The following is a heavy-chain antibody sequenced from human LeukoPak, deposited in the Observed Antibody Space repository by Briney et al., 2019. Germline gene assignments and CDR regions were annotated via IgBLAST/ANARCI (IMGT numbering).Heavy chain of an antibody. V-gene: IGHV5-10-1*01. D-gene: IGHD3-9*01. Sequence: GESLKISCKGSGYRFTSYWISWVRQMPGKGREWMGRIDPSDSYTNYSPSFQGHVTISADKSISTAYLQWSSLKASDTAMYYCARGYYDILTGYYRASDYWGQGTLVTVSS. CDR3: ARGYYDILTGYYRASDY. CDR1: GYRFTSYW. CDR2: IDPSDSYT. J-gene: IGHJ4*02.